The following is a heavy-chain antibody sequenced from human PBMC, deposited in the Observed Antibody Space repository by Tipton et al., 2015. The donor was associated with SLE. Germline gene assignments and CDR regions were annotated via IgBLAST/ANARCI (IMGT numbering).Heavy chain of an antibody. CDR1: GFTFSSYA. J-gene: IGHJ1*01. Sequence: GSLRLSCAASGFTFSSYAMSWVRQAPGKGLEWVSAISGSGGSTYYADSVKGRFTISRDNSKNTLYLQMNSLRDEDTALYFCVKGLPDYCSESSCYRPRYFQDWGQGTLVTVSS. CDR3: VKGLPDYCSESSCYRPRYFQD. CDR2: ISGSGGST. D-gene: IGHD2-2*02. V-gene: IGHV3-23*01.